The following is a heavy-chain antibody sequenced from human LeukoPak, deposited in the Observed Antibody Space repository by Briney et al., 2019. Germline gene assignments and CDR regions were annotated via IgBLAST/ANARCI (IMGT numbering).Heavy chain of an antibody. V-gene: IGHV1-18*01. CDR3: ARVFPKLRDHDFDY. CDR1: GYTFTSYG. CDR2: ISAYNGNT. Sequence: ASVKVSCKASGYTFTSYGISWVRQAPGQGLEWMGWISAYNGNTNYAQKLQGRVTMTTDTSTSTAYMELRSLSSDDTAAYYCARVFPKLRDHDFDYWGQGTLVTVSS. J-gene: IGHJ4*02. D-gene: IGHD1-14*01.